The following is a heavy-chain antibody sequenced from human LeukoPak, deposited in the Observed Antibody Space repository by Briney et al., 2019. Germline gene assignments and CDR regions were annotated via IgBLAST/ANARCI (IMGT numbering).Heavy chain of an antibody. D-gene: IGHD1-26*01. Sequence: PGRSLRLSCAASGFTFRTSVMHWVRQAPGKGLEWVAVVWHDGNNKYYGDSVKARFSISRDNSNNMLYLQMNSLRAEDTAVYYCVRGRLGMDVWGQGTTVTVSS. CDR2: VWHDGNNK. V-gene: IGHV3-33*08. J-gene: IGHJ6*02. CDR1: GFTFRTSV. CDR3: VRGRLGMDV.